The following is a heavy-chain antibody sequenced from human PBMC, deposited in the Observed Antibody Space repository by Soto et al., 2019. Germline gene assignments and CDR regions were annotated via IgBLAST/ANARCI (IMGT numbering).Heavy chain of an antibody. D-gene: IGHD3-3*01. V-gene: IGHV3-11*01. CDR1: GFTFSDYY. J-gene: IGHJ4*02. CDR2: ISSSGSTI. Sequence: GSLRLSCAASGFTFSDYYMSWIRQAPGKGLEWVSYISSSGSTIYYADSVKGRFTISRDNAKNSLYLQMNSLRAEDTAVYYCARAGDSGYYDFWSGYYIDYWGQGTLVTVSS. CDR3: ARAGDSGYYDFWSGYYIDY.